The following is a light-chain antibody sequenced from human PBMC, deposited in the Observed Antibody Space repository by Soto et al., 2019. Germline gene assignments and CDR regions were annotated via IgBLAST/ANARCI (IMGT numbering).Light chain of an antibody. Sequence: EIVLTQSPATLSLSPGDRATLSCRASQSLSSYLAWFQQKPGQAPRLLIYDTSNRATGIPARFSGSGSGTDFTLTISSLEPEDFAVYYCQQRSKWLLTFGGGTKVEIK. CDR1: QSLSSY. J-gene: IGKJ4*01. CDR3: QQRSKWLLT. CDR2: DTS. V-gene: IGKV3-11*01.